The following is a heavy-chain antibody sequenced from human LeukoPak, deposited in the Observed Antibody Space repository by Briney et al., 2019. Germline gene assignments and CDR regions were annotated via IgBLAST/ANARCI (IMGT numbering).Heavy chain of an antibody. CDR3: ARGVHYYGSGRSWFDP. D-gene: IGHD3-10*01. CDR2: INHSGST. V-gene: IGHV4-34*01. CDR1: GGSFSGYY. J-gene: IGHJ5*02. Sequence: SETLSLTCAVYGGSFSGYYWSWIRQPPGKGLEWIGEINHSGSTNYNPSLKSRVTISVDTSKNQFSLKLSFVTAADTAVYYCARGVHYYGSGRSWFDPWGQGTLVTVSS.